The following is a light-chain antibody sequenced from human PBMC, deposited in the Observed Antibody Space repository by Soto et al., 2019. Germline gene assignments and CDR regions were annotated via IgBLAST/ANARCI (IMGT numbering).Light chain of an antibody. CDR3: SSYAGSNNPDVV. CDR1: SSDVGGYNY. V-gene: IGLV2-8*01. CDR2: EVN. J-gene: IGLJ2*01. Sequence: QSALTQPPSASGSPGQSVTISCTGTSSDVGGYNYVSWYQQHPGKAPKVMIYEVNKRPSGVPDRFSGSKSGNTASLTVSGLQAEDEADYYCSSYAGSNNPDVVFGGGTQLTVL.